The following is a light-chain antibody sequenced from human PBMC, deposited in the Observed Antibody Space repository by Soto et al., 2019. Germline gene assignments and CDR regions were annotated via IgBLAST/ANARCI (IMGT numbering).Light chain of an antibody. Sequence: AIQVTQSPSSLSASVGDRVTITCRASQDIRGALAWYQQKPGKAPKLLIYDVSTLESGVPSRFSGSGSGTEFNLAISSLQPEDVGTYYCQQFNSYPITFGHGTRLEIK. CDR3: QQFNSYPIT. V-gene: IGKV1-13*02. J-gene: IGKJ5*01. CDR1: QDIRGA. CDR2: DVS.